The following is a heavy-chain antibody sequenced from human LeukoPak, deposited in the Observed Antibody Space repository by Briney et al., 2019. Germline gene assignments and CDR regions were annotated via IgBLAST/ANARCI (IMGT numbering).Heavy chain of an antibody. Sequence: GGSLRLSCAASGFTFSSYWMHWVRQAPGKGLVWVSRINSDGSSTTYADSVKGRFTISRDNAKNSLYLQMNSLRAEDTAVYYCARWTQYSSSWYYDYWGQGTLVTVSS. CDR1: GFTFSSYW. J-gene: IGHJ4*02. V-gene: IGHV3-74*01. D-gene: IGHD6-13*01. CDR2: INSDGSST. CDR3: ARWTQYSSSWYYDY.